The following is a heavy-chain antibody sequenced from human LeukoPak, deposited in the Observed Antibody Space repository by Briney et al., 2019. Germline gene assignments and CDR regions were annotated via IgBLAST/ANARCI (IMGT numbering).Heavy chain of an antibody. V-gene: IGHV3-23*01. J-gene: IGHJ4*02. D-gene: IGHD6-13*01. CDR1: GFTFSSYA. Sequence: GGSLRLSCAASGFTFSSYAMNWVRQAPGKGLEWVSTISSSGGSTYYADSVKGRVTISRDISTNTLSLQMNSLRAEDTAVYYCAKDRGISAAGTLFDYWGQGTLVTVSS. CDR3: AKDRGISAAGTLFDY. CDR2: ISSSGGST.